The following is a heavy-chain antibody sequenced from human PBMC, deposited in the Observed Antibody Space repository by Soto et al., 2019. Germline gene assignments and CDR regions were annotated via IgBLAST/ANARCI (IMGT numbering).Heavy chain of an antibody. Sequence: TSETLSLTCTVSGGSISSGGYYWSWIRQHPGKGLEWIGYIYYSGSTYYNPSLKSRVTISVDTSKNQFSLKLSSVTAADTAVYYCARVEVVVAATSDGMDVWGQGTTVTVSS. CDR2: IYYSGST. CDR1: GGSISSGGYY. D-gene: IGHD2-15*01. CDR3: ARVEVVVAATSDGMDV. V-gene: IGHV4-31*03. J-gene: IGHJ6*02.